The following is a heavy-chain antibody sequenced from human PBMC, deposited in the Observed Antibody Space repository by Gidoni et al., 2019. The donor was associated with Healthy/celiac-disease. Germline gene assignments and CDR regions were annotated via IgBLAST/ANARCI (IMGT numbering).Heavy chain of an antibody. CDR2: IRGSGGST. V-gene: IGHV3-23*01. Sequence: EVQLFESGGGLVQPGGSLRLCCAASGFTFSSYALSWVREAPGKGLEWVSAIRGSGGSTYYADSVKGRFTISRDNSKNTLYLQMNSLRAEDTAVYYCAKAGAQYYYDSSGSIEYFQHWGQGTLVTVSS. CDR3: AKAGAQYYYDSSGSIEYFQH. J-gene: IGHJ1*01. D-gene: IGHD3-22*01. CDR1: GFTFSSYA.